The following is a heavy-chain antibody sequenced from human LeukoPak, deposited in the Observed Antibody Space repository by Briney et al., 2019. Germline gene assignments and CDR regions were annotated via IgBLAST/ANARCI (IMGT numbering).Heavy chain of an antibody. CDR1: GYSISSYY. D-gene: IGHD2-15*01. CDR2: IYYSGST. V-gene: IGHV4-59*01. J-gene: IGHJ6*02. CDR3: ARDKLGYCSGGSCYWGYYYYYGMDV. Sequence: SETLSLTCTVSGYSISSYYWSWIRQPPGKGLEWIGYIYYSGSTNYNPSLKSRVTISVDTSKNQFSLKRSSVTAADTAVYYCARDKLGYCSGGSCYWGYYYYYGMDVWGQGTTVTVSS.